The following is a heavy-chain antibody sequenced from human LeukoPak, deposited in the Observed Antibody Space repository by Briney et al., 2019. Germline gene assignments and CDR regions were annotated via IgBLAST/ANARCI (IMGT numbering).Heavy chain of an antibody. D-gene: IGHD6-6*01. Sequence: PGGSLRLSCAASGFTFSSYEMHWVRQATGKGLEWVSAIGTAGDTFYPGSVKGRFTISRENAKNSLYLQMNSLRAGDTAVYYCARAQIEYSPAGGMDVWGQGTTVTVSS. V-gene: IGHV3-13*01. J-gene: IGHJ6*02. CDR1: GFTFSSYE. CDR3: ARAQIEYSPAGGMDV. CDR2: IGTAGDT.